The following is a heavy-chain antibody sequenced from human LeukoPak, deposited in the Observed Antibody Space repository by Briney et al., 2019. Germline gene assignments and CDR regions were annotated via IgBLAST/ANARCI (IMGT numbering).Heavy chain of an antibody. CDR1: GFTFSYYW. CDR3: ARRGGSSSRRSPIDY. D-gene: IGHD6-6*01. J-gene: IGHJ4*01. Sequence: GSLRLFCSASGFTFSYYWMTWVRQGPGKGPEWVANIKQDGSQRYYVDSVRGRFTISRDNAKNSLFLQMNGLRAEDTAVYYCARRGGSSSRRSPIDYWGQGTLVTVSS. CDR2: IKQDGSQR. V-gene: IGHV3-7*01.